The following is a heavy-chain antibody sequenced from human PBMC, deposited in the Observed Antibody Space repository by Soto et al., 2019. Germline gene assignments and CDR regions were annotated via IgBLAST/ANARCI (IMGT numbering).Heavy chain of an antibody. Sequence: ASVKVSCKASGGTFSSYAISWVRQAPGQGLEWMGGIIPIFGTANYAQKFQGRVTITADESTSTAYMELSSLRSEDTAVYYCARVRGTGYYDWYFDLWGRGTLVTVSS. D-gene: IGHD3-9*01. CDR2: IIPIFGTA. J-gene: IGHJ2*01. V-gene: IGHV1-69*13. CDR3: ARVRGTGYYDWYFDL. CDR1: GGTFSSYA.